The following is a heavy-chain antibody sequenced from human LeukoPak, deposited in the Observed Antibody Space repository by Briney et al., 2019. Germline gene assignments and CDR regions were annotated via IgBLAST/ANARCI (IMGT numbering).Heavy chain of an antibody. CDR1: GGSISSGSYY. J-gene: IGHJ2*01. D-gene: IGHD4-23*01. CDR2: VYYTGTT. V-gene: IGHV4-39*02. CDR3: ARDRDSGGKIGPDDVWYFDL. Sequence: SETLSLTCTVSGGSISSGSYYWTWIRQPAGKGLEWIGGVYYTGTTYSNPSLKSRVTISVDTSKNQFSLRLSSVTAADTAVYYCARDRDSGGKIGPDDVWYFDLWGRGTLVTVSS.